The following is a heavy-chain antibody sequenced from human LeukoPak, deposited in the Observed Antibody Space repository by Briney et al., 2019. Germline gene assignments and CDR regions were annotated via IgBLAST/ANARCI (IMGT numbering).Heavy chain of an antibody. CDR2: IKQDGSEK. CDR3: ARDQTKVTYWYFDL. J-gene: IGHJ2*01. Sequence: GGSLRLSCAASGFTFSSYAMSWVRQAPGKGLEWVANIKQDGSEKYYVDSVKGRFTISRDNAKNSLYLQMNSLRAEDTAVYYCARDQTKVTYWYFDLWGRGTLVTVSS. CDR1: GFTFSSYA. D-gene: IGHD4-17*01. V-gene: IGHV3-7*05.